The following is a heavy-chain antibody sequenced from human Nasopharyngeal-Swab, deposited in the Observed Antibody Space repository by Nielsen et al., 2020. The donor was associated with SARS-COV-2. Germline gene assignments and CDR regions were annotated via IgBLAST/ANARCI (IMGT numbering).Heavy chain of an antibody. V-gene: IGHV1-46*01. Sequence: ASVKVSCKASGYTFTSYYMHWVGQDPGQGLEWMGIINPSGGSTSYAQKFQGRVTMTRDTSTSTVYMELSSLRSEDTAVYYCARDEVGTGYWTGYGMDVWGQGTTVTVSS. D-gene: IGHD3/OR15-3a*01. J-gene: IGHJ6*02. CDR1: GYTFTSYY. CDR3: ARDEVGTGYWTGYGMDV. CDR2: INPSGGST.